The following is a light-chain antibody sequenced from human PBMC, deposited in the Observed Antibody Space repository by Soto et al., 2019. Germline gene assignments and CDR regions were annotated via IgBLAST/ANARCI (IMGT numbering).Light chain of an antibody. J-gene: IGLJ1*01. V-gene: IGLV2-8*01. CDR3: KSYAGSNTYV. CDR2: EVV. Sequence: QSALTQPPSASGSPGQSVTISCTGTKNDIGVYDFVSWYQHHPGKAPRLIIYEVVQRPSGVPDRFSGSKSGNTASLTVSGLQAADEPDYFCKSYAGSNTYVFGSGTNVTVL. CDR1: KNDIGVYDF.